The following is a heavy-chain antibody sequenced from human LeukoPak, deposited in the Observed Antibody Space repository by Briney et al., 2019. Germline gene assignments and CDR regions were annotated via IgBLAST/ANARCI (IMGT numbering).Heavy chain of an antibody. CDR2: IDPNSGGT. CDR1: GYTFTGYA. V-gene: IGHV1-2*06. CDR3: TRDLTISGPIGI. D-gene: IGHD3-9*01. Sequence: ASVKVSCKAYGYTFTGYAMHWVRQAPGRGLEWVGRIDPNSGGTNYAQDFQGRVTITRDTSINTAYMELSRLRSDDTAMYYCTRDLTISGPIGIWGQGTLVTVSA. J-gene: IGHJ4*02.